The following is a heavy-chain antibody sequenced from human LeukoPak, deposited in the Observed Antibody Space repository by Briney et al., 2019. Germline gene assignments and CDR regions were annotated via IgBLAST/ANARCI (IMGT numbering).Heavy chain of an antibody. CDR2: INTDGSST. CDR3: ASHKNWFDP. CDR1: GFTFSSYW. Sequence: VGSLRLSCAASGFTFSSYWMHWVRQAPGKGLVWVSRINTDGSSTSYADSVKGRFTISRDNAKNTLYLQMNSLRAEDTAVYYCASHKNWFDPWGQGTLVTVSS. V-gene: IGHV3-74*01. J-gene: IGHJ5*02.